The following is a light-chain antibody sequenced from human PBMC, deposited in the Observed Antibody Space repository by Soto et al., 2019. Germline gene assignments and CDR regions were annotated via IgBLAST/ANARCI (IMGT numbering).Light chain of an antibody. CDR2: WAS. J-gene: IGKJ2*01. V-gene: IGKV4-1*01. CDR3: RQYYRTPPT. CDR1: QSVLDISNNKNY. Sequence: DIVMTQSPDSLAVSLGERATINCKSSQSVLDISNNKNYLAWYQQKPRQPPKLLIYWASARESGVPDRFSGSGSGTDFTLTISSLQAEDVAVYYCRQYYRTPPTFGQGTKLEIK.